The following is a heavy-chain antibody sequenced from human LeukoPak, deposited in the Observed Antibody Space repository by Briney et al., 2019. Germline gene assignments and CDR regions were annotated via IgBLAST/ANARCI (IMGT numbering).Heavy chain of an antibody. V-gene: IGHV4-59*02. CDR2: IDYPGTT. D-gene: IGHD3-10*01. CDR3: ATYRANESGRGH. J-gene: IGHJ4*02. Sequence: PSETLSLTCSVSGVSVKNDHWTRIRQPSGKGLEWIGKIDYPGTTNYSPSLESRVTISMDTSQNQVTLKLTSVTAADTAIYYCATYRANESGRGHWGQGTLVAVAS. CDR1: GVSVKNDH.